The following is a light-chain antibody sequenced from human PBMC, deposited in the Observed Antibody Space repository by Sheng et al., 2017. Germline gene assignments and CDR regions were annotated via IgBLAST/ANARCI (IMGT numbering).Light chain of an antibody. V-gene: IGKV3-20*01. Sequence: EIVLTQSPGTLSLSPGERATLSCRASQSVSNTYLAWYQQKPGQAPRLLIYGASSRATGIPDRFSGSGSGTDFTLTISSLQPEDFATYYCQQYNSYPLTFGGGTKVEIK. CDR1: QSVSNTY. CDR2: GAS. J-gene: IGKJ4*01. CDR3: QQYNSYPLT.